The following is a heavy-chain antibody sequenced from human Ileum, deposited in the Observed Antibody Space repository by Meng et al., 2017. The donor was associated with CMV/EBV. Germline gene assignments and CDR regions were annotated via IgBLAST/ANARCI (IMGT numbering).Heavy chain of an antibody. J-gene: IGHJ4*02. CDR1: GGSIRGYY. Sequence: SLTCTVSGGSIRGYYWNWVRQSPGKGLEWIGYIYYSGSTIYNPSLKSRVTISLDTPKNQFSLKLSSVTAADTAVYYCTREDQQVFDSWGQGTLVTVSS. CDR3: TREDQQVFDS. CDR2: IYYSGST. V-gene: IGHV4-59*01.